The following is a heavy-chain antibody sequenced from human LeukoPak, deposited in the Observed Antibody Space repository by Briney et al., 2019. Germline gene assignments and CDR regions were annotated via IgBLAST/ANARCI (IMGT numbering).Heavy chain of an antibody. Sequence: GGSLRLSCAASGFTFSSYWMHWVRQAPGKGLVWVSRINSDGSSTSYADSGKGRFTISRDNAKNTLYLQMNSLRAEDTAVYYCARGPSIMITFGGVIAAELDYWGQGTLVTVSS. V-gene: IGHV3-74*01. CDR2: INSDGSST. J-gene: IGHJ4*02. CDR1: GFTFSSYW. D-gene: IGHD3-16*02. CDR3: ARGPSIMITFGGVIAAELDY.